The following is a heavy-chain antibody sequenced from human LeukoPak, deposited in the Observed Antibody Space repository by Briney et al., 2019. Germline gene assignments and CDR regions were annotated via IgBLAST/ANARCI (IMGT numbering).Heavy chain of an antibody. CDR3: ASHRFRIREFDY. D-gene: IGHD1-14*01. CDR1: GGSISNYY. Sequence: SETLSLTCTVSGGSISNYYWSWIRQPPGKGLEWIGYIYYSGSTNYNPSLKSRVTISVDTSKNQFSLKLSSVTAADTAVYYCASHRFRIREFDYWGQGTLVTVSS. V-gene: IGHV4-59*01. J-gene: IGHJ4*02. CDR2: IYYSGST.